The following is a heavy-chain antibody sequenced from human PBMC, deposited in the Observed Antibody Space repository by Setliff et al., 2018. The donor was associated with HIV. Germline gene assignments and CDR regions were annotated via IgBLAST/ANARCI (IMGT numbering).Heavy chain of an antibody. J-gene: IGHJ4*02. CDR1: GYIFSNYY. D-gene: IGHD4-17*01. CDR3: VRRESDYGTKAGFRY. V-gene: IGHV1-46*01. CDR2: INPSGAGT. Sequence: RASVKVSCKPSGYIFSNYYSHWVRQGPGQGLEWMGLINPSGAGTSYAQKFEGRVTMTRDTSTDTVYMELSSLKSDDTAVYYCVRRESDYGTKAGFRYWGQGTLVTVSS.